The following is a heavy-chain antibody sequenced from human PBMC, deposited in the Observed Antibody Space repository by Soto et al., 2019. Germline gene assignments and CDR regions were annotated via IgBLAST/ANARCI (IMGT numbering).Heavy chain of an antibody. Sequence: EVQLVESGGGLVQPGGSLRLSCEASGFTFSSYSMNWVRQAPGKGLEWVSYISSSSSTIYYADSVKGRFTISRDNAKNSLYLQMNSLRAEDTAVYYCARHPDRIAQIGWFDPWGQGTLVTVSS. V-gene: IGHV3-48*01. D-gene: IGHD6-13*01. CDR3: ARHPDRIAQIGWFDP. J-gene: IGHJ5*02. CDR2: ISSSSSTI. CDR1: GFTFSSYS.